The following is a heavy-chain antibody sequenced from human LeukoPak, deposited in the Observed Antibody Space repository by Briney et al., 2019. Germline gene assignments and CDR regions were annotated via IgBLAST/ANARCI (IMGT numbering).Heavy chain of an antibody. Sequence: SETLSLTCTVSGGSISSGDYYWSWIRQPPGKGLEWIGYIYYSGSTYYNPSLKSRVTISVDTSKNQFSLKLSSVTAADTAVHYCARGGIAAAAPIPQFDYWGQGTLVTVSS. CDR1: GGSISSGDYY. D-gene: IGHD6-13*01. V-gene: IGHV4-30-4*01. J-gene: IGHJ4*02. CDR2: IYYSGST. CDR3: ARGGIAAAAPIPQFDY.